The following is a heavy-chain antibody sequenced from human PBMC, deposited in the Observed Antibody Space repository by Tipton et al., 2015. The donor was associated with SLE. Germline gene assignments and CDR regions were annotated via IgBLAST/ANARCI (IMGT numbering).Heavy chain of an antibody. D-gene: IGHD5-24*01. J-gene: IGHJ4*02. CDR3: VRDPAPGPFDF. CDR2: IYHTGTT. Sequence: TLSLTCFVSGDSLSTSYWSWIRQPPGKGLEWIGNIYHTGTTDSNPSLRSRVTLSIDASKNEFSLKLNSVTAADTAVYYCVRDPAPGPFDFWGQGTLVAVSS. CDR1: GDSLSTSY. V-gene: IGHV4-59*04.